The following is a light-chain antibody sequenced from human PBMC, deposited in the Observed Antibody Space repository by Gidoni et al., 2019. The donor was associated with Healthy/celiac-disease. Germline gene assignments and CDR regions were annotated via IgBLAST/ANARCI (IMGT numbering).Light chain of an antibody. CDR1: GSNIGSNT. V-gene: IGLV1-44*01. J-gene: IGLJ3*02. CDR3: AAWDDSLNGWV. CDR2: SNN. Sequence: QSVLTQPPSASGTPGQRVTISCSGSGSNIGSNTVNWYQQLPGTAPKLLICSNNQRPSGVPDRFSGSKSGTSASLAISGLQSEDEADYYCAAWDDSLNGWVFGGGTKLTVL.